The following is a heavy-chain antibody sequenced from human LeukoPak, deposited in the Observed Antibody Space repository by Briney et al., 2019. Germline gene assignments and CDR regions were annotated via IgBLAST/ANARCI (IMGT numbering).Heavy chain of an antibody. CDR1: GFTFSCCA. Sequence: GGSPRLSCAASGFTFSCCAMIWVRQAPGKALEWVSAISSSGSAIFYADSVRGRFTISRDNSKKTLSLQMSSLRVEDTAVYYCANGVRGNYYGMDVWGQGTTVTVSS. J-gene: IGHJ6*02. V-gene: IGHV3-23*01. CDR2: ISSSGSAI. CDR3: ANGVRGNYYGMDV. D-gene: IGHD3-10*01.